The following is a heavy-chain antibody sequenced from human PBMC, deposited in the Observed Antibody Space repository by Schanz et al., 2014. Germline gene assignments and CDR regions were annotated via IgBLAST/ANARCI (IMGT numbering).Heavy chain of an antibody. CDR3: AKCIGWYGRCAFDI. Sequence: VQLVESGGGLGQRGGSLIVSCEGSGFTFNSYSMSWVRQAPGKGLEWVAVIYSGGSTFYTDSVKGRFTISRDNSKNTLYLQMNSLIAEDTAVYYCAKCIGWYGRCAFDIWGQGTMVTVSS. J-gene: IGHJ3*02. CDR1: GFTFNSYS. CDR2: IYSGGST. D-gene: IGHD6-19*01. V-gene: IGHV3-66*01.